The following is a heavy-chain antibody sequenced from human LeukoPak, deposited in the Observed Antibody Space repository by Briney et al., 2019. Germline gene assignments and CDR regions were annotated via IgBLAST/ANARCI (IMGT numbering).Heavy chain of an antibody. CDR1: GGSISSSSYY. CDR2: IYYSGST. V-gene: IGHV4-31*03. J-gene: IGHJ5*02. Sequence: PSETLSLTCTVSGGSISSSSYYWGWIRQHPGKGLEWIGYIYYSGSTYYNPSLKSRVTISVDTSKNQFSLKLSSVTAADTAVYYCARGHNYYDSSGYYWFDPWGQGTLVTVSS. D-gene: IGHD3-22*01. CDR3: ARGHNYYDSSGYYWFDP.